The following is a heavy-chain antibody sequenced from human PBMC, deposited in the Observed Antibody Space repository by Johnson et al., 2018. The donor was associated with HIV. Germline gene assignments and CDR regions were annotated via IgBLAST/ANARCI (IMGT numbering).Heavy chain of an antibody. D-gene: IGHD5-18*01. CDR2: ISSAGTDK. J-gene: IGHJ3*02. Sequence: QMQLVESGGGLEQPGRSLRLSCAVSGFTFSSFGMHWVRQAPGKGLEWMAVISSAGTDKYYADSVKGRFTISRDNSKNTLYLQMNSLSVEDTAVYYCAKGRNTYGADVFDIWGQGTMVTVSS. V-gene: IGHV3-30*18. CDR3: AKGRNTYGADVFDI. CDR1: GFTFSSFG.